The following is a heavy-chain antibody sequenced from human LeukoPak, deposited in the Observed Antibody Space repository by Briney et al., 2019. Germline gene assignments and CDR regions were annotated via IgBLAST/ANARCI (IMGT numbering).Heavy chain of an antibody. CDR3: ARLSYDSSGYYFDY. J-gene: IGHJ4*02. D-gene: IGHD3-22*01. CDR1: GGSISSNY. Sequence: SETLSLTCTVSGGSISSNYWSWIRQPPGKGLEWIGYIYYSGSTNYNPSLKSRVTISVDTSKNQFSLKLSSVTAADTAVYYCARLSYDSSGYYFDYWGQGTLVTVSS. V-gene: IGHV4-59*08. CDR2: IYYSGST.